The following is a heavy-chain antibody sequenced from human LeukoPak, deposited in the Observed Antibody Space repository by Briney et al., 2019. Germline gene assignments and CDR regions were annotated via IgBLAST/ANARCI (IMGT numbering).Heavy chain of an antibody. D-gene: IGHD6-19*01. CDR1: GFTFSSYA. J-gene: IGHJ4*02. CDR2: ISGSGGST. Sequence: GGSLRLSCAASGFTFSSYAMSWVREAPGKGLEWVSAISGSGGSTYYADSVKGRFTISRDNSKNTLYLQMNSLRTEDTAVYYCAKTSIAVEGDFDYWGQGTLVTVYS. CDR3: AKTSIAVEGDFDY. V-gene: IGHV3-23*01.